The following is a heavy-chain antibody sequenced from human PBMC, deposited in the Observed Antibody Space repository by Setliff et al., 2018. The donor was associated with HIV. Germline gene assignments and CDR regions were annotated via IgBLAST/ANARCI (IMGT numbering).Heavy chain of an antibody. Sequence: PSETLSLTCAVSGYSISSGHYWGWIRQPPGKGLEWIGSIYHSGSTYSNPSLKSRVTISVDTSKNQFSLKLSSVTAADTAVYYCASSGWLPYFDYWGQGTLVTVSS. CDR3: ASSGWLPYFDY. V-gene: IGHV4-38-2*01. J-gene: IGHJ4*02. CDR2: IYHSGST. CDR1: GYSISSGHY. D-gene: IGHD6-19*01.